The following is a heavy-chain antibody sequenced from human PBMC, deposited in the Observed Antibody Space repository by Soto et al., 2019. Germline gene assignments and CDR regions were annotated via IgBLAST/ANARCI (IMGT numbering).Heavy chain of an antibody. J-gene: IGHJ4*02. D-gene: IGHD3-22*01. Sequence: PGGSLRLSCAASGFTFSSYAMSWVRQAPGKGLEWVSAIVGSGGNTYYADSVKGRFTISRDNSKNTLYLQMNSLRAEDTATYYCARVYYYDSSGYSYWGQGTLVTVSS. CDR2: IVGSGGNT. V-gene: IGHV3-23*01. CDR1: GFTFSSYA. CDR3: ARVYYYDSSGYSY.